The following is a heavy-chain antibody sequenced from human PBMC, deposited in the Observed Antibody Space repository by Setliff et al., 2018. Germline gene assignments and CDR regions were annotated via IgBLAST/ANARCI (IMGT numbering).Heavy chain of an antibody. J-gene: IGHJ5*02. CDR2: IYYSGST. CDR3: ARVVGYYDSSGYYYVKWFDP. V-gene: IGHV4-59*01. Sequence: PSETLSLTCTVPGGSISSYYWSWIRQPPGKGLEWIGYIYYSGSTNYNPSLKSRVTISVDTSKNQFSLKLSSVTAADTAVYYCARVVGYYDSSGYYYVKWFDPWGQGTLVTVSS. D-gene: IGHD3-22*01. CDR1: GGSISSYY.